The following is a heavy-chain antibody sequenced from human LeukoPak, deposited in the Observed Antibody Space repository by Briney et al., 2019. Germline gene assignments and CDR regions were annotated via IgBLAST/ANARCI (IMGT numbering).Heavy chain of an antibody. J-gene: IGHJ4*02. CDR1: GYTFSSYG. V-gene: IGHV1-2*02. D-gene: IGHD3-10*01. CDR2: INPNSGGT. Sequence: GASVKVSCKASGYTFSSYGISWVRQAPGQGLEWMGWINPNSGGTNYAQKFQGRVTMTRDTSISTAYMELSRLRSDDTAVYYCGLAYGSGSYDLDYWGQGTLVTVSS. CDR3: GLAYGSGSYDLDY.